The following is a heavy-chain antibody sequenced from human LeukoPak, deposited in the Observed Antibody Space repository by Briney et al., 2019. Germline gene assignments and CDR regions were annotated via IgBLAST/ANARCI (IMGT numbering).Heavy chain of an antibody. J-gene: IGHJ4*02. CDR1: GFTFSSYA. D-gene: IGHD3-22*01. CDR3: AKTPDHRGYFAAFDY. Sequence: GGSLRLSCAASGFTFSSYAMSWVRQAPGKGLEWVSVISGSGGSTYYADSVKGRFTISRDNSKNTVYLQMNSLRAEDTAIYYRAKTPDHRGYFAAFDYWGQGTLVTVSS. V-gene: IGHV3-23*01. CDR2: ISGSGGST.